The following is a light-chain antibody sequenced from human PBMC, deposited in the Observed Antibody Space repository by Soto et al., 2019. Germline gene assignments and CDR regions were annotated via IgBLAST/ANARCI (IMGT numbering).Light chain of an antibody. CDR2: GAS. Sequence: DIQMTQSPSTLSASVGDRVTITCRASQNIDRWLAWYQQKPGKAPNLLIYGASSLESGVTSRFSGSGSGTAFTLTISSLRPDDFATYYCQHYNSYPWAFGQGTKVEIK. CDR1: QNIDRW. V-gene: IGKV1-5*03. CDR3: QHYNSYPWA. J-gene: IGKJ1*01.